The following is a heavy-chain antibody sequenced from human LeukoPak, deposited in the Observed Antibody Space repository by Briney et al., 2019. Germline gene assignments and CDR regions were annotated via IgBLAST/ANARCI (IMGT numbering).Heavy chain of an antibody. Sequence: GGSLRLSCAASGFTFSGYAMSWVRQAPGKGLEWVSAISGSGGSTYYADSVKGRFTISRDNSKNTLYLQMNSLRAEDTAVYYCAKDRLAGIAAAVPDYWGQGTLVTVSS. D-gene: IGHD6-13*01. J-gene: IGHJ4*02. CDR3: AKDRLAGIAAAVPDY. CDR2: ISGSGGST. V-gene: IGHV3-23*01. CDR1: GFTFSGYA.